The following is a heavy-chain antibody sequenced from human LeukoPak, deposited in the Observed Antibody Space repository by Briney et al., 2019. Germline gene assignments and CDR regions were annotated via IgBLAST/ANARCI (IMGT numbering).Heavy chain of an antibody. CDR2: INPNSGGT. Sequence: GASVKVSCKASGYTFTGYYMHWVRQAPGQGLEWMGWINPNSGGTNYAQKFQGRVTMTRDTSISTAYMELSRLRSDDTAVYYCARANVDIVATIKGVDRAWLDPWGQGTLVTVSS. J-gene: IGHJ5*02. D-gene: IGHD5-12*01. V-gene: IGHV1-2*02. CDR3: ARANVDIVATIKGVDRAWLDP. CDR1: GYTFTGYY.